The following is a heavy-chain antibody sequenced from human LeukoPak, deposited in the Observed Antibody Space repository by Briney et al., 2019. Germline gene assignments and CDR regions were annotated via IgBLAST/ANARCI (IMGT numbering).Heavy chain of an antibody. CDR2: INPDGRDT. D-gene: IGHD2-21*02. CDR3: TSWGDTTAEYFQR. J-gene: IGHJ1*01. Sequence: PGGSLRLSFVVSGFTFNKCWMNWVRQAPGKGLGWVAHINPDGRDTYYVDSVKGRFTISRDNAQNSMYLRMNSLRVEDTAVYYCTSWGDTTAEYFQRWGQGTLVTVSS. CDR1: GFTFNKCW. V-gene: IGHV3-7*01.